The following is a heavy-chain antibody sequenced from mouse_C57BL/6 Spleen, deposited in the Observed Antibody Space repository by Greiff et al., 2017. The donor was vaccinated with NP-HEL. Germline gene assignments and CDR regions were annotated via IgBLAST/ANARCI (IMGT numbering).Heavy chain of an antibody. CDR1: GYTFTSYW. Sequence: QVQLQQPGSSPVRPGSSVKLSCKASGYTFTSYWMHWVKQRPIQGLEWIGNISHSDSETHYNQGCTDKATLTVDKYSSTAYMQLSSLASEDSAVYYCARDYSWYFDVWVTRTTVTVSS. V-gene: IGHV1-52*01. D-gene: IGHD1-1*01. J-gene: IGHJ1*03. CDR2: ISHSDSET. CDR3: ARDYSWYFDV.